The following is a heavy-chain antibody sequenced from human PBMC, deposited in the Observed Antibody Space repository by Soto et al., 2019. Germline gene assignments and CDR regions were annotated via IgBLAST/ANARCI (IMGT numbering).Heavy chain of an antibody. Sequence: QMQLVQSGPEVKKPGTSVKVSCKASGFTFTSSAMQWVRQARRQRLEWIGWIVVGSGNTNYAQKFQERVTITRDMATSAAYLELSSQRSEDTGVYYCAAEGTVTTGMDVWGQGTKVTVSS. CDR2: IVVGSGNT. J-gene: IGHJ6*02. D-gene: IGHD4-17*01. CDR3: AAEGTVTTGMDV. CDR1: GFTFTSSA. V-gene: IGHV1-58*02.